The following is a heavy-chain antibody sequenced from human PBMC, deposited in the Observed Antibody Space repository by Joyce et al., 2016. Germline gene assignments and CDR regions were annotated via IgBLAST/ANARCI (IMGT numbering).Heavy chain of an antibody. CDR2: TSGSGVTT. J-gene: IGHJ4*02. CDR1: GFTFSTYA. Sequence: EVQLLESGGGLVQPGGSLRLSCAASGFTFSTYAMSWVRQAPGVGLQWVSTTSGSGVTTYYADSVRGRFTISRDNSKNTLYLQMNSLRAEDTAVYYCAKVHQQWLVLRPIDYWGQGTLVTVSS. V-gene: IGHV3-23*01. D-gene: IGHD6-19*01. CDR3: AKVHQQWLVLRPIDY.